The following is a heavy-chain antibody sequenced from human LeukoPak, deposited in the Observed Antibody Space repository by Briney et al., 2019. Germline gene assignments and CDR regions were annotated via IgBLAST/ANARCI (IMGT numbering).Heavy chain of an antibody. CDR3: ASPYCSGGSCYSRGAYDAFDI. CDR2: INPSGGST. Sequence: ASVKVSCKASGYTFTSYYMHWVRQAPGQGLEWMGIINPSGGSTSYAQKFQGRVTMTRDMSTSTVYMELSSLRSEDTAVYYCASPYCSGGSCYSRGAYDAFDIWGQGTMVTVSS. J-gene: IGHJ3*02. D-gene: IGHD2-15*01. V-gene: IGHV1-46*01. CDR1: GYTFTSYY.